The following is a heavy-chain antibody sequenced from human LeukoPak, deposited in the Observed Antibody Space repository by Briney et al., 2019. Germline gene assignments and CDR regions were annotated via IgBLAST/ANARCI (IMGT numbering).Heavy chain of an antibody. CDR1: GFTFSSYA. D-gene: IGHD4-17*01. CDR3: AKELGRGYGDSTTVFDY. V-gene: IGHV3-23*01. Sequence: GGSLRLSCAASGFTFSSYAMSWVRQAPGKGLEWVSAISGSGGSTYYADSVKGRFTISRDNSKNTLYLQMNSLRAEDTAVYYCAKELGRGYGDSTTVFDYWGQGTLVTVSS. J-gene: IGHJ4*02. CDR2: ISGSGGST.